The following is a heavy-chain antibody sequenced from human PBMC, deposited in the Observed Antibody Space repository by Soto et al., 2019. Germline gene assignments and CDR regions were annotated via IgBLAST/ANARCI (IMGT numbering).Heavy chain of an antibody. D-gene: IGHD1-26*01. Sequence: PGESLKISWKGSGYTFTNYWIGWVRQMPGKGLEWMGIIYPGDSDTRYSPSFQGQVTISADKSISTAYLQWSSLKASDTATYYCARDMHAGFTHYFDPWGQGTLVTVSS. CDR3: ARDMHAGFTHYFDP. CDR2: IYPGDSDT. V-gene: IGHV5-51*01. CDR1: GYTFTNYW. J-gene: IGHJ5*02.